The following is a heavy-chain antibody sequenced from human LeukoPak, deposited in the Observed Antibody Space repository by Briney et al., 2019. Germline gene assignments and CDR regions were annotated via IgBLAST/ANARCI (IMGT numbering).Heavy chain of an antibody. CDR2: ISAYNGNT. J-gene: IGHJ4*02. CDR3: ARDLSPYCSGGSCYSDY. D-gene: IGHD2-15*01. V-gene: IGHV1-18*01. Sequence: ASVKVSCKASGYTFTSYGISWVRQAPGQGLEWMGWISAYNGNTNYAQKLQGRVTMTTDTSTSTAYMELRSLRSDDTAVYYCARDLSPYCSGGSCYSDYWGQGTPVTVSS. CDR1: GYTFTSYG.